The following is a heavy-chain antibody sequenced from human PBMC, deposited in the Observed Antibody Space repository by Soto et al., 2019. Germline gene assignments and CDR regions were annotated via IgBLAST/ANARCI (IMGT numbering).Heavy chain of an antibody. J-gene: IGHJ4*02. CDR3: ARDRGYGDAGPCDY. Sequence: QVQLVESGGGVVQPGRSLRLSCAASGFTFSSYGMNWVRQAPGKGLEWVAVIWYDGSNKYYADSVKGRFTISRDNSKNTLHLQLSSLSDEDTAVYDCARDRGYGDAGPCDYWGQGTLVTVSS. D-gene: IGHD4-17*01. V-gene: IGHV3-33*01. CDR1: GFTFSSYG. CDR2: IWYDGSNK.